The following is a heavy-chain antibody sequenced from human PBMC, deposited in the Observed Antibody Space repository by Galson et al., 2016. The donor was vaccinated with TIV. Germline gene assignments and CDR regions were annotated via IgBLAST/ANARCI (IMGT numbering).Heavy chain of an antibody. CDR1: GFTFSSFG. Sequence: SLRLSCAASGFTFSSFGMHWVRQAPGKGLEWVALIWYDGTNTYYADSVKGRFTISRDNSKNTLFVQMNSLRAADTAVYYCARAPDSGGNFGGTGETHSYYFHYWGQGTLVTVSS. V-gene: IGHV3-33*01. CDR3: ARAPDSGGNFGGTGETHSYYFHY. J-gene: IGHJ4*02. CDR2: IWYDGTNT. D-gene: IGHD4-23*01.